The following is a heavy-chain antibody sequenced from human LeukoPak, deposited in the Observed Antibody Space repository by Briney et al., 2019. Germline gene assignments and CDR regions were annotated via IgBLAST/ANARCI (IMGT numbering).Heavy chain of an antibody. CDR3: AKVMAVVRGALDY. D-gene: IGHD3-10*01. Sequence: GGSLRLSCAASGFTFSSYAMSWVRQAPGKGLEWVSAISGSGGSTYYADSVKGRFTISGDNSKNTLYLQMNSLRAEDTAVYYCAKVMAVVRGALDYWGQGTLVTVSS. CDR1: GFTFSSYA. CDR2: ISGSGGST. J-gene: IGHJ4*02. V-gene: IGHV3-23*01.